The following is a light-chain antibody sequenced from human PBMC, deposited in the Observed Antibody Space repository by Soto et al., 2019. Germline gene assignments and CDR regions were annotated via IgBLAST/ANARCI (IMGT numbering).Light chain of an antibody. CDR1: QSVSSY. CDR2: DAS. V-gene: IGKV3-11*01. Sequence: VLKQSQATLSVSPGQSATLSCRAGQSVSSYLAWYQQKPGQAPRLLIYDASNRATGIPARFSGSGSGTDFTLTISSLEPEDFAVYYCQQRSNWLSITFGQGTRLEIK. CDR3: QQRSNWLSIT. J-gene: IGKJ5*01.